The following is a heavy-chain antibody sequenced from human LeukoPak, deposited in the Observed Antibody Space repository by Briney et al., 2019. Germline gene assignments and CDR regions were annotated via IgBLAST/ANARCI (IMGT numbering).Heavy chain of an antibody. V-gene: IGHV4-4*07. J-gene: IGHJ6*03. D-gene: IGHD3-22*01. CDR2: IYTSGST. CDR1: GGSISSYY. Sequence: SETLSLTCTVSGGSISSYYWSWIRQPAGKGLEWIGRIYTSGSTNYNPSLKSRVTMSVATSKKQFSLKLSSVTAADTAVYYCARHPEQYYYDSSGSLGYYYYMDVWGKGTTVTVSS. CDR3: ARHPEQYYYDSSGSLGYYYYMDV.